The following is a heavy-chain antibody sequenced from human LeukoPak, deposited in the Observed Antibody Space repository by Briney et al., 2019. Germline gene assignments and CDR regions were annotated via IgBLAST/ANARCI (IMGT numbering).Heavy chain of an antibody. CDR3: AKTRGGIPRYYFDY. J-gene: IGHJ4*01. CDR2: VSGTGDFI. Sequence: PGGSLRLSCAASGFTFTNPAMGWVRQAPGTGLEWVSVVSGTGDFIYYGDSVKGRFTISRDNSKNTLYLQMSSLRAEDTALYYCAKTRGGIPRYYFDYWGHGTLVTVSS. D-gene: IGHD2-15*01. V-gene: IGHV3-23*01. CDR1: GFTFTNPA.